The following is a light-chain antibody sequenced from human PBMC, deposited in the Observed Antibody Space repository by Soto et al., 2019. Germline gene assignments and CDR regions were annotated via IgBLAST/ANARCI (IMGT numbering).Light chain of an antibody. CDR2: DVS. V-gene: IGLV2-14*01. CDR1: SSDVGGYNY. Sequence: QSALTQPASVSGSPGQSITISCTGTSSDVGGYNYVSWYQQHPGKAPKLMIYDVSNRPSGVSNRFSGSRSGNTASLTISGLQTEDEAYYYCCSFTSTHTNVFGTGTKVTVL. CDR3: CSFTSTHTNV. J-gene: IGLJ1*01.